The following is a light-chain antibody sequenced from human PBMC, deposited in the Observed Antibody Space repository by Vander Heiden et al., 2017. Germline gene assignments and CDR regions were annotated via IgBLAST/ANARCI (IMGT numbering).Light chain of an antibody. Sequence: DIQMTQSPSSLSASVGDRVTITCRASQSISSYLNWYQQKPGKAPKLLIYAASSLQSRVPSRFSGSGPGTDFTLTISMLQPEDFATYYCQQSDSTPLTFSQGTKVEIK. CDR2: AAS. V-gene: IGKV1-39*01. CDR3: QQSDSTPLT. J-gene: IGKJ1*01. CDR1: QSISSY.